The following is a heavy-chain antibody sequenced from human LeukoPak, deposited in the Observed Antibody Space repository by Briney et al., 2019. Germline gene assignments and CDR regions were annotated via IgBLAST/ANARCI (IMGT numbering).Heavy chain of an antibody. D-gene: IGHD5-18*01. CDR3: ATEDLKTYSYCFDY. V-gene: IGHV3-23*01. CDR1: GFTFSSYA. Sequence: PGGSLRLSCAASGFTFSSYAMSWVRQASGKGLEWVSAISGSGGITYYADSVKGRVTISRYNSKNTLYLQINSLRAEDTAVYYCATEDLKTYSYCFDYWGQGTLVTVSS. J-gene: IGHJ4*02. CDR2: ISGSGGIT.